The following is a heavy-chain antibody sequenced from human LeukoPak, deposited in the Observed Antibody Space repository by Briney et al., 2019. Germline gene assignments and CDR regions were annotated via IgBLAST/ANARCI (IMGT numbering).Heavy chain of an antibody. CDR1: GFTFSSHD. J-gene: IGHJ6*02. V-gene: IGHV3-13*01. D-gene: IGHD6-19*01. CDR2: IGTAADT. CDR3: ARGWSSGMDV. Sequence: GGSLRLSCAASGFTFSSHDMHWVRQATGKGLEWVSAIGTAADTYYLGSVEGRFTISRENAKDSLYLQMNSLRAGDTAVYYCARGWSSGMDVWGQGTTVTVSS.